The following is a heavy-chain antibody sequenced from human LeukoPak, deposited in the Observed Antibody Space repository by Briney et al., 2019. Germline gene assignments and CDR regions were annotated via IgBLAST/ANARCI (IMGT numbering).Heavy chain of an antibody. CDR3: ARGSRYGSGSYYNGLRGSTNWFDP. CDR1: GGSFSGYY. J-gene: IGHJ5*02. D-gene: IGHD3-10*01. Sequence: NPSETLSLTCAVYGGSFSGYYWSWIRQPPGKGLEWIGEINHSGSTNYNPSLKSRVTISVDTSKNQFSLKLSSVTAADTAVYYCARGSRYGSGSYYNGLRGSTNWFDPWGQGTLVTVSS. V-gene: IGHV4-34*01. CDR2: INHSGST.